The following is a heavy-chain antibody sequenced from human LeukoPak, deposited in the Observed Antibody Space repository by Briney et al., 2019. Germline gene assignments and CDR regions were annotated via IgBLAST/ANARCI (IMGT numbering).Heavy chain of an antibody. V-gene: IGHV3-15*01. Sequence: GGSLRLSCAASGFTFSNAWMSWVRQAPGKGLEWVGRIKSKTDGGTTDYAAPVKGRFTISRDDSKNTLYLQMNSLKTEDTAVYYCTRMRSGSYLDAFDIWGQGTMATVSS. CDR3: TRMRSGSYLDAFDI. D-gene: IGHD1-26*01. CDR2: IKSKTDGGTT. J-gene: IGHJ3*02. CDR1: GFTFSNAW.